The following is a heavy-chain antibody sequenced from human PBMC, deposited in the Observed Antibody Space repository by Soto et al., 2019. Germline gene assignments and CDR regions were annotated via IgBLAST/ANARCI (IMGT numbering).Heavy chain of an antibody. CDR2: IWYDGSNK. Sequence: GESLKISCAASGFTFSSYGMHWVRQAPGKGLEWVAVIWYDGSNKYYADSVKGRFTISRDNSKNTLYLQMNSLRAEDTAVYYCARNSISSSDYYYYYGMDVWGQGTTVTVSS. CDR1: GFTFSSYG. J-gene: IGHJ6*02. V-gene: IGHV3-33*01. D-gene: IGHD6-6*01. CDR3: ARNSISSSDYYYYYGMDV.